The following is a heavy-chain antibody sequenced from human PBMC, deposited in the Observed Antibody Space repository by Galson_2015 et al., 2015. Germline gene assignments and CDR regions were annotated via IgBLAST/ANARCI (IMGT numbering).Heavy chain of an antibody. V-gene: IGHV1-3*01. D-gene: IGHD2/OR15-2a*01. CDR1: GYTLTAYG. Sequence: SVKVSCKASGYTLTAYGMHWVRQAPGQRLEWMGWVNGGNGNTKYSQKFQDRVTIFRDTSANTAYMELSSLTSEDTAVYYCARGGSIRLLPTRGFHHYDYMDLWGKGTPVPVSS. CDR3: ARGGSIRLLPTRGFHHYDYMDL. J-gene: IGHJ6*03. CDR2: VNGGNGNT.